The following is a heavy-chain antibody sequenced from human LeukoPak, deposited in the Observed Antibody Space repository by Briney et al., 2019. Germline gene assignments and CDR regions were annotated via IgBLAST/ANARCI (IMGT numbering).Heavy chain of an antibody. J-gene: IGHJ6*02. D-gene: IGHD3-10*01. CDR3: ARDTEGPTGYYYGSGSYSRSRYYYYGMDV. CDR1: GGSISSYY. Sequence: SETLSLTCTVSGGSISSYYWSWIRQPPGKGLEWIGYIYYSGSTNYNPSLKSRVTISVDTSKNQFSLKLSSVTAADTAVYYCARDTEGPTGYYYGSGSYSRSRYYYYGMDVWGQGTTVTVSS. CDR2: IYYSGST. V-gene: IGHV4-59*12.